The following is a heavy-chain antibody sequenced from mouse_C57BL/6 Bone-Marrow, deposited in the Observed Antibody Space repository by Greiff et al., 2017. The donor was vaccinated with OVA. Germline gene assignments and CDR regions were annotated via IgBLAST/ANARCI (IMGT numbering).Heavy chain of an antibody. V-gene: IGHV14-4*01. D-gene: IGHD4-1*01. Sequence: VQLQQSGAELVRPGASVKLSCTASGFNIKADYMHWVKQRPEQGLEWIGWIDPENGDTEYASKFQGKATITADTSSNTAYLQLSSLTSEDTAVYYCTTTGTGYFDVWGTGTTVTVSS. CDR1: GFNIKADY. CDR3: TTTGTGYFDV. J-gene: IGHJ1*03. CDR2: IDPENGDT.